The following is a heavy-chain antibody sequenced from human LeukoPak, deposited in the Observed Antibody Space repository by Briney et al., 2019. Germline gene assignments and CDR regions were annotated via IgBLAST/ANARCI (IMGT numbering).Heavy chain of an antibody. CDR1: GFTFDDYA. J-gene: IGHJ4*02. D-gene: IGHD6-13*01. V-gene: IGHV3-9*01. CDR3: AKAKGGSSSWYYFDY. Sequence: GGSLRLSCAASGFTFDDYAMHWVRQAPGKGLERVSGISWKSGSIGYADSVKGRFTITRDNAKNSLYLQMNSLRADDTALYYCAKAKGGSSSWYYFDYWGQGTLVTVSS. CDR2: ISWKSGSI.